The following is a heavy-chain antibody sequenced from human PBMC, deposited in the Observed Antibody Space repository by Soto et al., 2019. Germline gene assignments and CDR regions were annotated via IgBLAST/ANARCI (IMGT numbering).Heavy chain of an antibody. V-gene: IGHV1-18*01. D-gene: IGHD3-22*01. CDR3: ARDFQKGLGYYDSSGPPSFDI. Sequence: VKRYWKSSGYTLSRYGSGCLRKAPGQGLEWIGWISAYNGNTNYAQKLQGRVTMTTDTSTSTAYIELRSLRSDDTAVYYCARDFQKGLGYYDSSGPPSFDIWGQGIMVS. CDR2: ISAYNGNT. CDR1: GYTLSRYG. J-gene: IGHJ3*02.